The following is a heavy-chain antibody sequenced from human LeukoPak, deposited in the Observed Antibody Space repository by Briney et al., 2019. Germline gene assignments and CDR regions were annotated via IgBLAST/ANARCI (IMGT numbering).Heavy chain of an antibody. Sequence: GGSLRLSCTASGFTFSSYSLDWVRQAPGKGLEWVSFIDSSSNYIYYADSVKGRFTISRDNAKNSLYLQMSGLRAEDTAVYYCAREVPAGGQLQEAFDIWGQGTMVTVSS. CDR1: GFTFSSYS. CDR3: AREVPAGGQLQEAFDI. V-gene: IGHV3-21*01. J-gene: IGHJ3*02. CDR2: IDSSSNYI. D-gene: IGHD2-2*01.